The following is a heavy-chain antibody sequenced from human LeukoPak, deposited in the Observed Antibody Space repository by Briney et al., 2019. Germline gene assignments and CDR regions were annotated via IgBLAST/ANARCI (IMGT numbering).Heavy chain of an antibody. D-gene: IGHD6-19*01. V-gene: IGHV4-34*01. CDR2: INHSGST. J-gene: IGHJ3*02. Sequence: KPSETLSLTCAVYGGSFSGYYWSWIRQPPGKGLEWIGEINHSGSTNYNPSLKSRVTISVDTSKNQFSLKLSSVTAADTAVYYCARVRAVADDAFDIWGQGTMVTLSS. CDR3: ARVRAVADDAFDI. CDR1: GGSFSGYY.